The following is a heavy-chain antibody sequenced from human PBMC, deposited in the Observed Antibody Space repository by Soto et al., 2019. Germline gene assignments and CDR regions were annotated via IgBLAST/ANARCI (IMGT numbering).Heavy chain of an antibody. CDR2: ISAYNGNT. Sequence: WASVKVSCKASGYTFTSYGISWVRQAPGQGLEWMGWISAYNGNTNYAQKLQGRVTMTTDTSTSTAYMELRSLRSDDTAVYYCARGWIQLWFDYYYGMDVWGQGTTVTVSS. V-gene: IGHV1-18*04. J-gene: IGHJ6*02. D-gene: IGHD5-18*01. CDR3: ARGWIQLWFDYYYGMDV. CDR1: GYTFTSYG.